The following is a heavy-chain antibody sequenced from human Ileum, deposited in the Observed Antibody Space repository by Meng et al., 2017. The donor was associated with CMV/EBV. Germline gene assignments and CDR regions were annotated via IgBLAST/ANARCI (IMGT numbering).Heavy chain of an antibody. J-gene: IGHJ4*02. CDR3: ARGLKWELPIYY. CDR2: ISDSGVST. D-gene: IGHD1-26*01. Sequence: GGSLRLSCAATGFTFSSYAMSWVRQAPGKGLEWVSAISDSGVSTYYADPVKGRFTNSRDNSKSTLYLQMNSLRAEDKAVSKCARGLKWELPIYYWGQGTLVTVSS. CDR1: GFTFSSYA. V-gene: IGHV3-23*01.